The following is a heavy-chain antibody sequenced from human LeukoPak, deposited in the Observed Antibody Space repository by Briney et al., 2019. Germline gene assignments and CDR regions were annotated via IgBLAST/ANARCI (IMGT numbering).Heavy chain of an antibody. D-gene: IGHD3-10*01. CDR2: INHSGST. Sequence: SETLSLTCAVYGGSFSGYYWSWIRQPPGKGLEWIGEINHSGSTNYNPSLKSRVTISVDTSKNQFSLKLSSVTAADTAVYYCAREVYGSGSYYNPNYCYYYGMDVWGQGTTVTVSS. J-gene: IGHJ6*02. CDR1: GGSFSGYY. CDR3: AREVYGSGSYYNPNYCYYYGMDV. V-gene: IGHV4-34*01.